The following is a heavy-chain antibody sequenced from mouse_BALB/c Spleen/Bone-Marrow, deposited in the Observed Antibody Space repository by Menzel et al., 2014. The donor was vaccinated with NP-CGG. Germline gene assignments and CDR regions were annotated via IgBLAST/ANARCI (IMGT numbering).Heavy chain of an antibody. D-gene: IGHD2-3*01. J-gene: IGHJ4*01. Sequence: EVKLMESGGGLVKPGGSLKLSCAASGFTFSSYTMSWVRQTPEKRLEWVATISSGGSYTYYPDSVKGRFTISRDSAKNTLYLQMSSLKSEDTAMYYCTRDLYDGYYYYAMDYWGQGTSVTVSS. CDR1: GFTFSSYT. CDR2: ISSGGSYT. CDR3: TRDLYDGYYYYAMDY. V-gene: IGHV5-6-4*01.